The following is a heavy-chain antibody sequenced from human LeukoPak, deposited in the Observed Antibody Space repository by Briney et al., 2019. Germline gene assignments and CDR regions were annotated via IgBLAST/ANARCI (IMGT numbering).Heavy chain of an antibody. CDR1: GFTSSSHW. Sequence: GRSLRLSCAASGFTSSSHWMSWVRQAPGKGLEWVANIKQDGSEKYYVDSVKGRFTISRDNAKNSLYLQMNSLRAEDTAVYYCARDRSPGDYWGQGTLVTVSS. CDR2: IKQDGSEK. J-gene: IGHJ4*02. CDR3: ARDRSPGDY. V-gene: IGHV3-7*01.